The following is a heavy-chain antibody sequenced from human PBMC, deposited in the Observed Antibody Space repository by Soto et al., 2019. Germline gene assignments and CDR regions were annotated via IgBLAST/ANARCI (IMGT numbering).Heavy chain of an antibody. CDR2: MSSSGSAM. CDR3: ARGSPRYYDSSGYSLWYFDL. V-gene: IGHV3-48*02. D-gene: IGHD3-22*01. CDR1: GFTLSSYS. J-gene: IGHJ2*01. Sequence: GGSLRLFCAVSGFTLSSYSLNWVRQAPGKGLEWVSYMSSSGSAMYFAESVKGRFTISRDNAKNSLYLQMNSLRDEDTAVYYCARGSPRYYDSSGYSLWYFDLWGRGTLVTLPS.